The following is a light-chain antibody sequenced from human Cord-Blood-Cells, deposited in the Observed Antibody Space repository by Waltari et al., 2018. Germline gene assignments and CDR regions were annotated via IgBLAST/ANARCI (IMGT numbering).Light chain of an antibody. J-gene: IGKJ4*01. CDR1: QSVSSSY. CDR2: GAS. CDR3: QQYGSS. Sequence: EIVLTQSPGTLSLSPGERATLACRASQSVSSSYLAWYQQKPGQAPRLLIYGASSRATGIPDRFSGSGSGTDCTLTISRLEPEDFAVYYCQQYGSSFGGGTKVEIK. V-gene: IGKV3-20*01.